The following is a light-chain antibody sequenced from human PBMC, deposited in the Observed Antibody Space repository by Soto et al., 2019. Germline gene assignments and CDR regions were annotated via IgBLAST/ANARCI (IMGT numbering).Light chain of an antibody. CDR2: GAS. CDR3: QQYGSSPWT. V-gene: IGKV3-20*01. Sequence: VLTHSPGTLSLSLGERAAISCSASQSVSSSYLAWYQQKPGQAPRLLSYGASSRATGIPDRFSGSGSGTDFTLTISRLEPEDFTVYYCQQYGSSPWTFGQGTKVDIK. CDR1: QSVSSSY. J-gene: IGKJ1*01.